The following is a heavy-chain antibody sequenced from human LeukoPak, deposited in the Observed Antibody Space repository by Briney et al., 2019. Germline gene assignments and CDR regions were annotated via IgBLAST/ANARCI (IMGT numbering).Heavy chain of an antibody. CDR2: ISSASGTI. Sequence: GGSLRLSCAASGFTFTSYSMNWVRQAPGKGLEWVSYISSASGTIYYADSVKGRFTISRDNAQNSLYLQMNSLRAEDTAVYFCARRTPGYCSGGSCYAFQHWGQGTLVTVSS. V-gene: IGHV3-48*04. CDR3: ARRTPGYCSGGSCYAFQH. D-gene: IGHD2-15*01. CDR1: GFTFTSYS. J-gene: IGHJ1*01.